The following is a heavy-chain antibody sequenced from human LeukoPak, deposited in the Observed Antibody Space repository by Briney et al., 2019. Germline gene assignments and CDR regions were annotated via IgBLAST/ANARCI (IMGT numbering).Heavy chain of an antibody. Sequence: ASVKVSCKASGYTFTSYAMNWVRQAPGQGLEWMGWINTNTGNPTYAQGFTGRFVFSLDTSVSTAYLQISSLKAEDTAVYYCASTPGYCSGGSCYSTVWYFDLWGRGTLVTVSS. CDR1: GYTFTSYA. V-gene: IGHV7-4-1*02. CDR3: ASTPGYCSGGSCYSTVWYFDL. D-gene: IGHD2-15*01. J-gene: IGHJ2*01. CDR2: INTNTGNP.